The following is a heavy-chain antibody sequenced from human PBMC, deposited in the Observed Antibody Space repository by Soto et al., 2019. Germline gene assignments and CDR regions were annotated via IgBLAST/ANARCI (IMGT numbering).Heavy chain of an antibody. J-gene: IGHJ5*02. CDR2: ISGSGGST. D-gene: IGHD5-18*01. CDR3: AKLRYSYGYKISWFDP. Sequence: GGSLRLSCAASGFTFSSYAMSWVRQAPGKGLEWVSAISGSGGSTYYADSVKGRFTISRDNSKNTLYLQMNSLRAEDTAVYYCAKLRYSYGYKISWFDPWGQGTLVTVSS. V-gene: IGHV3-23*01. CDR1: GFTFSSYA.